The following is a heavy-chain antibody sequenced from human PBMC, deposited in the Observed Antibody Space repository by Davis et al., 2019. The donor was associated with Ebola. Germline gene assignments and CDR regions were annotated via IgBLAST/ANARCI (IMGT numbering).Heavy chain of an antibody. CDR3: ARDQRHSYGRRFDP. Sequence: PSETLSLTCTISGGSFSPYYWSWIRQPPGKGLEWIGYIEHHGRTEYFPSLMSRVTISLDTSRNQFSLKLSSVTAADTAVYFCARDQRHSYGRRFDPWGQGIQVTVSS. V-gene: IGHV4-59*01. J-gene: IGHJ5*02. D-gene: IGHD5-18*01. CDR1: GGSFSPYY. CDR2: IEHHGRT.